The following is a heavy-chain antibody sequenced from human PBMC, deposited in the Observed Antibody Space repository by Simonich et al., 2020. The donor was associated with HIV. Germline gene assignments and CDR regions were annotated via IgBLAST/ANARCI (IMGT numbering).Heavy chain of an antibody. Sequence: QVQLQQWGAGLLKPSETLSLTCAVYGGSFSGYYWSWIRQPPGKGLEWIAKINNSGCIYYNPSLKSRVTISVDTSKSQFSLKVSSVTAADTAVYYCARNGIAARPDTSEVDYWGQGTLVTVSS. V-gene: IGHV4-34*01. CDR1: GGSFSGYY. CDR3: ARNGIAARPDTSEVDY. J-gene: IGHJ4*02. CDR2: INNSGCI. D-gene: IGHD6-6*01.